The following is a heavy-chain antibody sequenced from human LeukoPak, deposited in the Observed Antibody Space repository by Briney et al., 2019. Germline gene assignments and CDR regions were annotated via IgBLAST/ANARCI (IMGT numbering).Heavy chain of an antibody. J-gene: IGHJ4*02. CDR2: ISSSSSYI. Sequence: GGSLSLSCAASGFTFSSYSMNWVRQAPGKGLEWVSSISSSSSYIYYADSVKGRFTISRDNAKNSLHLQMNSLRAEDTAVYYCASDVEWSPLGDYWGQGTLVTVSS. V-gene: IGHV3-21*01. CDR1: GFTFSSYS. D-gene: IGHD3-3*01. CDR3: ASDVEWSPLGDY.